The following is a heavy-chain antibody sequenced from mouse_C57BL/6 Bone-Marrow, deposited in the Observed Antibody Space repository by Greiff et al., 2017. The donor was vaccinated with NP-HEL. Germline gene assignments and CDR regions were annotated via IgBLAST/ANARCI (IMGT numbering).Heavy chain of an antibody. CDR3: ADGSRDLPFAY. CDR1: GYSITSGYY. J-gene: IGHJ3*01. V-gene: IGHV3-6*01. D-gene: IGHD1-1*01. CDR2: ISYDGSN. Sequence: EVKLMESGPGLVKPSQSLSLTCSVTGYSITSGYYWNWIRQFPGNQLEWMGYISYDGSNNYNPSLKNRISITRDTSKNQFFLKLNSVTTEDTATYYCADGSRDLPFAYWGQGTLVTVSA.